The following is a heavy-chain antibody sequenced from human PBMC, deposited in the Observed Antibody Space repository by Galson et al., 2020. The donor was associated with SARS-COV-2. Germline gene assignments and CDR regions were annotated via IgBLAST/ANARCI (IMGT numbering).Heavy chain of an antibody. CDR3: TTLLTSIKRG. CDR1: GFNSTNAW. D-gene: IGHD2-21*02. CDR2: IRSKSDGGTT. V-gene: IGHV3-15*01. J-gene: IGHJ4*02. Sequence: GGSLRLSCAASGFNSTNAWMNWVRQAPGKGLEWVGRIRSKSDGGTTDYAAPVKGRFTVSRDNSKNTVYLQMASLKSEDTAIYYCTTLLTSIKRGWGQGTLVTVSS.